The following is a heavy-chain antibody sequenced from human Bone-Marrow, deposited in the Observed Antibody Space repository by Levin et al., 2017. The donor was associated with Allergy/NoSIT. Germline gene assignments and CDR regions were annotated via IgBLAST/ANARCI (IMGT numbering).Heavy chain of an antibody. D-gene: IGHD5-18*01. J-gene: IGHJ4*02. CDR3: AGYTAKDY. Sequence: LSLPCVASGFPVGNNYMSWVRQAPGKGLEWVSVIYSGGSTYYADSVKGRFTVSRDSSKNILFLQMNSLTAEDTAVYYCAGYTAKDYWGRGTLVTVSS. CDR2: IYSGGST. V-gene: IGHV3-53*01. CDR1: GFPVGNNY.